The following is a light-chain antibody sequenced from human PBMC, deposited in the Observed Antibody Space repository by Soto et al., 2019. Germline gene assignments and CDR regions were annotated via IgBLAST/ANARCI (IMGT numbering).Light chain of an antibody. J-gene: IGKJ1*01. CDR2: GAS. V-gene: IGKV3-20*01. CDR1: QSVSSSY. Sequence: EIVLTQSPGTLSLSPGERATLSGRASQSVSSSYLAWYQQKPGQAPWLLIYGASSRATGIPDRFSGSGSGTDFTLTISRLEPEDFAVYYCQQYGTSPWTFGQGTKVDIK. CDR3: QQYGTSPWT.